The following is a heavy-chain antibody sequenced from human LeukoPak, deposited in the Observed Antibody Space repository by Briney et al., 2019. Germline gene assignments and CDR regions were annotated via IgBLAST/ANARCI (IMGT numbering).Heavy chain of an antibody. V-gene: IGHV3-23*01. CDR2: ISGSGGST. CDR1: GGSISSSSYY. Sequence: QPSETLSLTCTVSGGSISSSSYYWGWVRQAPGKGLEWVSAISGSGGSTYYADSVKGRFTISRDNSKNTLYLQMNSLRAEDTAVYYCAKEAGGTKSFDYWGQGTLVTVSS. D-gene: IGHD1-26*01. J-gene: IGHJ4*02. CDR3: AKEAGGTKSFDY.